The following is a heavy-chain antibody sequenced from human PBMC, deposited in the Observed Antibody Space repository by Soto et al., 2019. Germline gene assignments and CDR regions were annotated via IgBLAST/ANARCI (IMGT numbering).Heavy chain of an antibody. J-gene: IGHJ3*02. Sequence: SETLSLTCTVSGGSISSYYWSWIRQPPGKGLEWIGYMYNTGSTIYNPSLKRRVTISVDTSKNQFSLKLSSVTAADTAVYYCARRYGYAFDIWGQGTMVTVSS. CDR3: ARRYGYAFDI. D-gene: IGHD4-17*01. V-gene: IGHV4-59*01. CDR2: MYNTGST. CDR1: GGSISSYY.